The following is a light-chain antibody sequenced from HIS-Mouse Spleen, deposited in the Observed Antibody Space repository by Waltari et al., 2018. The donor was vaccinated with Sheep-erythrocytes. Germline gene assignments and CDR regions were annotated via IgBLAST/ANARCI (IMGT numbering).Light chain of an antibody. J-gene: IGLJ3*02. CDR1: SSNIGSNT. Sequence: QSVLTQPPSASGTPGQRVTISCSGSSSNIGSNTVNWYQQLPGTAPKLLLYSNNQRPSGVPDRFSGSKSGTSASLAISGLQSEEEADYYWAAWDDSLNGPVFGGGTKLTVL. CDR2: SNN. CDR3: AAWDDSLNGPV. V-gene: IGLV1-44*01.